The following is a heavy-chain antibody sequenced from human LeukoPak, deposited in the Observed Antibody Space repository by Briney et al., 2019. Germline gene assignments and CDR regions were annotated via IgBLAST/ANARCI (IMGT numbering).Heavy chain of an antibody. CDR3: ANGNRCTSPNCLGYYYFYMDV. CDR2: FSGSGGTT. D-gene: IGHD2-8*01. CDR1: GFTFSSYA. V-gene: IGHV3-23*01. J-gene: IGHJ6*03. Sequence: GGSLRLSCAASGFTFSSYAMNWVRQAPGRGLEWVPGFSGSGGTTYYADSVKGRFTISRDNSKNTLYLQMNSLRAEDTAVYYCANGNRCTSPNCLGYYYFYMDVWGKGTTVTVSS.